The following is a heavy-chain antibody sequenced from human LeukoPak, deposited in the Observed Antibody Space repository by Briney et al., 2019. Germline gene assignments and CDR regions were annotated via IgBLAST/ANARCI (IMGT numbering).Heavy chain of an antibody. Sequence: SETLSLTCTVSGGSISSYYWSWIRQPPGKGLEWIGYIYYSGSTNYNPSLKSRVTISVDTSKNQFSLKLSSVTAADTAVYYCARHPDFWSGYYPFDYWGQGTLVTVSS. CDR2: IYYSGST. J-gene: IGHJ4*02. CDR3: ARHPDFWSGYYPFDY. CDR1: GGSISSYY. V-gene: IGHV4-59*08. D-gene: IGHD3-3*01.